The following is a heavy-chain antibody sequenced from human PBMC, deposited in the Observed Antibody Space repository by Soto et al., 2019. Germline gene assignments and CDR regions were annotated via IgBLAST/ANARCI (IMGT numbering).Heavy chain of an antibody. CDR2: ISSSSTYI. J-gene: IGHJ3*01. Sequence: EVQLVESGGGLVKPGGSLRLSCAASGFTFSNYNMNWVRQAPGKGLEWVSSISSSSTYIYYADSVKGRFTISRDNAKNSLYLRMHRLRAEDTAVYYCARVVYYDNSGFGLWGQGTMVTVSS. V-gene: IGHV3-21*01. CDR1: GFTFSNYN. CDR3: ARVVYYDNSGFGL. D-gene: IGHD3-22*01.